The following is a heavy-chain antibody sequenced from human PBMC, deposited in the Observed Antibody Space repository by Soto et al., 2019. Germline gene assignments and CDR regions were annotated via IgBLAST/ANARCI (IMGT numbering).Heavy chain of an antibody. CDR2: IHPGDSET. Sequence: GEPLKISCKGSGYRFSTYWIGWVRQMPGKGLEWMGIIHPGDSETTYNPSFQGQVTFSADKSTNTAYLQWSSLKASDTAMYYCARIDTGGYNYYYYGMDAWGQGTTVTVS. CDR1: GYRFSTYW. CDR3: ARIDTGGYNYYYYGMDA. V-gene: IGHV5-51*01. D-gene: IGHD2-8*02. J-gene: IGHJ6*02.